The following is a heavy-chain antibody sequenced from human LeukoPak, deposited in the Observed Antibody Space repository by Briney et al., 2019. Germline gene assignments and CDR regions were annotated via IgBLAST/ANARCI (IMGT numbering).Heavy chain of an antibody. CDR3: ARERAVAGVYGMDV. CDR2: ISYDGSNK. Sequence: GGSLRLSCAASGFTFSSYAMHWVRQAPGKGLEWVAVISYDGSNKYYADSVKGRFTISRDNSKNTLYLQMNSLRAEDTAVYYCARERAVAGVYGMDVWGQGTTVTVSS. V-gene: IGHV3-30-3*01. J-gene: IGHJ6*02. CDR1: GFTFSSYA. D-gene: IGHD6-19*01.